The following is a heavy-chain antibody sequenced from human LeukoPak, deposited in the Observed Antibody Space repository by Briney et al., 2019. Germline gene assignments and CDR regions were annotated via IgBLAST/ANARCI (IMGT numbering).Heavy chain of an antibody. J-gene: IGHJ4*02. Sequence: SVKVSCKASGGTFSSYAISWVRQAPGQGLEWMGGIIPIFGTANYAQKFQGRVTITADESTSTAYMELSSLRSEDTAVYYCARQRYDFWSGYPDYWGQGTPVTVSS. D-gene: IGHD3-3*01. CDR3: ARQRYDFWSGYPDY. CDR2: IIPIFGTA. V-gene: IGHV1-69*13. CDR1: GGTFSSYA.